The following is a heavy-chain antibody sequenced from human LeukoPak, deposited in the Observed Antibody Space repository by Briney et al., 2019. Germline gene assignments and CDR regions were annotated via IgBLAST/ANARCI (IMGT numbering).Heavy chain of an antibody. CDR2: ISGSGCST. J-gene: IGHJ4*02. V-gene: IGHV3-23*01. CDR3: ARSKGMWELDY. D-gene: IGHD1-26*01. Sequence: GGSLRLSCAASGFKFNSYAMTWVRQAPGKGLEWVSAISGSGCSTYYADSVEGRFTISRDNSKNTLYLQMNSLRAEDTAVYYCARSKGMWELDYWGQGTLVTVSS. CDR1: GFKFNSYA.